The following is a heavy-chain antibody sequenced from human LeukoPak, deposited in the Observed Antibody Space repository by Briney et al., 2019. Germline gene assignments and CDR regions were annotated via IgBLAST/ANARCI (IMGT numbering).Heavy chain of an antibody. Sequence: SVKVSCKASGGTFSSYAISWVRQAPGQGLEWMGGIIPIFGTANYAQKFQGRVTMTEDTSTDTAYMELSSLRSEDTAVYYCATGSSSNFDYWGQGTLVTVSS. CDR3: ATGSSSNFDY. CDR1: GGTFSSYA. V-gene: IGHV1-69*06. CDR2: IIPIFGTA. J-gene: IGHJ4*02.